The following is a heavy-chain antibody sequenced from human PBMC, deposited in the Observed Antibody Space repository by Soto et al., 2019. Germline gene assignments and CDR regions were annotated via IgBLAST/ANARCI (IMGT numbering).Heavy chain of an antibody. V-gene: IGHV1-2*02. D-gene: IGHD6-13*01. CDR3: ARWVVTADGTHFDF. J-gene: IGHJ4*02. Sequence: VAWVKGACKASGYIFTAYYLHSVRQAPGQGLEWMGWINLSSGATNYAEKFQGRVTMTRDTSISTAYMDLSSLRSDDPAVYYCARWVVTADGTHFDFWGQGTLVTVPS. CDR2: INLSSGAT. CDR1: GYIFTAYY.